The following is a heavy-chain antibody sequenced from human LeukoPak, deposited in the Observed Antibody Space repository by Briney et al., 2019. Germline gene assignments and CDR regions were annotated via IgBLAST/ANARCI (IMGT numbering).Heavy chain of an antibody. CDR1: GFTFTSSA. J-gene: IGHJ6*02. D-gene: IGHD1-1*01. CDR3: ARKNEMSSYYYYYGMDV. CDR2: IVVASGNT. Sequence: SVTVSCKASGFTFTSSAVQWVRQARGQRLEWIGWIVVASGNTNYAQKFQERVTITRDMSTSTAYMELSSLRPEDTAVYYCARKNEMSSYYYYYGMDVWGQGTTVTVSS. V-gene: IGHV1-58*01.